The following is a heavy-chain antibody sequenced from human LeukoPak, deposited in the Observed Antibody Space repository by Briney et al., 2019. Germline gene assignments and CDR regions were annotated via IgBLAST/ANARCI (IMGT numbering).Heavy chain of an antibody. CDR2: INPNSGGT. J-gene: IGHJ4*02. Sequence: GASVKVSCKASGYTFTDYYIHWVRQAPGQGLEWMGWINPNSGGTKYAQKFQGRATMTRDTSISTAYMELSRLTYDDTAVYYCAGLPRYNWNEPLDYWGQGTLVTVSS. CDR1: GYTFTDYY. CDR3: AGLPRYNWNEPLDY. D-gene: IGHD1-20*01. V-gene: IGHV1-2*02.